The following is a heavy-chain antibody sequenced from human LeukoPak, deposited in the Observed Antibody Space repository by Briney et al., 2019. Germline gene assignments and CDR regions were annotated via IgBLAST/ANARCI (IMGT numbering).Heavy chain of an antibody. CDR3: ALGAVRGLHAFDI. CDR1: GYSFTSYW. V-gene: IGHV5-10-1*01. J-gene: IGHJ3*02. D-gene: IGHD3-10*01. Sequence: GESLKISCKGSGYSFTSYWITWVRQMPGKGLEWMGRIDPSDSYTNYSPSFQGHVTISADKSISTAYLQWSSLKASDTAMYYCALGAVRGLHAFDIWGQGTMVTVSS. CDR2: IDPSDSYT.